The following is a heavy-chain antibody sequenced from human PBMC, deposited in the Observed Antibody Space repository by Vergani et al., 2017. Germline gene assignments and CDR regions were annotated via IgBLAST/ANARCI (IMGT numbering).Heavy chain of an antibody. CDR3: AKDVATTYCGGDCYSGLDAFDI. V-gene: IGHV3-23*04. CDR1: GFTFSSYA. J-gene: IGHJ3*02. CDR2: ISGSGGST. Sequence: VQLVQSGAEVKKPGSSVKVSCKASGFTFSSYAMSWVRQAPGKGLEWVSAISGSGGSTYYADSVKGRFTISRDNSKNTLYLQMNSLRAEDTAVYYCAKDVATTYCGGDCYSGLDAFDIWGQGTMVTVSS. D-gene: IGHD2-21*02.